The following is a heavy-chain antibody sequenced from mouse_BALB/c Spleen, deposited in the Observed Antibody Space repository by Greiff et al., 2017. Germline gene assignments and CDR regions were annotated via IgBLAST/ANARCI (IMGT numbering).Heavy chain of an antibody. J-gene: IGHJ3*01. V-gene: IGHV10-1*02. CDR1: GFTFNTYA. Sequence: EVQLMESGGGLVQPKGSLKLSCAASGFTFNTYAMNWVRQAPGKGLEWVARIRSKSNNYATYYADSVKDRFTISRDDSQSMLYLQMNNLKTEDTAMYYCVTGTFAYWGQGTLVTVSA. CDR2: IRSKSNNYAT. CDR3: VTGTFAY. D-gene: IGHD4-1*01.